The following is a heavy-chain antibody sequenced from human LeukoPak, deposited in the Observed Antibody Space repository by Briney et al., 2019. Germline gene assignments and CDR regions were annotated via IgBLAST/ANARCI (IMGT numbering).Heavy chain of an antibody. CDR2: ISGGGSTI. CDR3: ARDIYYYDCSGYYFPGGSDY. V-gene: IGHV3-11*04. CDR1: GFTFSDYY. D-gene: IGHD3-22*01. J-gene: IGHJ4*02. Sequence: GGSLRLSCAASGFTFSDYYMSWIRQAPGKGLEWVSYISGGGSTIYYADSVKGRFTISRANAKNSLYLQMNSLRAEGRAVYYSARDIYYYDCSGYYFPGGSDYWGQGTLVTVSS.